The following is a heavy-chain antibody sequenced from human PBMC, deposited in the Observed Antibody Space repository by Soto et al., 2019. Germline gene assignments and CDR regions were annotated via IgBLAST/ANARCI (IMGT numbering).Heavy chain of an antibody. CDR3: ARDQSFSWFDP. D-gene: IGHD3-10*01. J-gene: IGHJ5*02. V-gene: IGHV4-59*12. CDR1: GGSISSYY. CDR2: IYYSGST. Sequence: SETLSLTCTVSGGSISSYYWSWIRQPPGKGLEWIGYIYYSGSTYYNPSLKSRVTISVDTSKNQFSLKLSSVTAADTAVYYCARDQSFSWFDPWGQGTLVTVSS.